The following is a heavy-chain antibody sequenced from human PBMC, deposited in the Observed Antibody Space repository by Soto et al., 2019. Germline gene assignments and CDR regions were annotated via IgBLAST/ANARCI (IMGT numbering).Heavy chain of an antibody. CDR3: ARGETYYDFGSGYQRYYYYGMDV. Sequence: SSETLSLTCAVYGGSFSGYYWSWIRQPPGKGLEWIGEINHSGSTNYNPSLKSRVTVSVDTSKNQFSLKLSSVTAADTAVYYCARGETYYDFGSGYQRYYYYGMDVWGQGTTVTVSS. J-gene: IGHJ6*02. CDR2: INHSGST. V-gene: IGHV4-34*01. D-gene: IGHD3-3*01. CDR1: GGSFSGYY.